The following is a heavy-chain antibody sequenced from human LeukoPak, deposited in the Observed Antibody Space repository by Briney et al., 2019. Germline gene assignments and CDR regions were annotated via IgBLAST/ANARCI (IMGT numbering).Heavy chain of an antibody. CDR3: AKASSVWPRWYSDY. CDR2: ISGSGGST. V-gene: IGHV3-23*01. J-gene: IGHJ4*02. D-gene: IGHD3-16*01. Sequence: GGSLRLSCAASGFTFSSYAMSWVRQAPGKGLEWVSAISGSGGSTYYADSVKGRFTISRDNSKNTLYLQMNSLRAEDTAVYYCAKASSVWPRWYSDYWGQGTLVTVSS. CDR1: GFTFSSYA.